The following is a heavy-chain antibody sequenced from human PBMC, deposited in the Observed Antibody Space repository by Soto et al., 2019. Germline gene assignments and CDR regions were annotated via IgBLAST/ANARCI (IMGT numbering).Heavy chain of an antibody. Sequence: GGSLRLSCAASGFTFSSYAMSWVRQAPGKGLEWVSAISGSGGSTYYADSVKGRFTISRDNSKNTLYLQMNSLRAEDTAVYYCAKDIGYCSSTSCYGASREDAFDIWGQGTMVTVSS. J-gene: IGHJ3*02. D-gene: IGHD2-2*01. CDR1: GFTFSSYA. CDR3: AKDIGYCSSTSCYGASREDAFDI. V-gene: IGHV3-23*01. CDR2: ISGSGGST.